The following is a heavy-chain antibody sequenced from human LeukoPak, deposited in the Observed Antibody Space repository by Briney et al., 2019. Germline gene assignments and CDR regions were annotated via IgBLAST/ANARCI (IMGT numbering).Heavy chain of an antibody. V-gene: IGHV4-34*01. D-gene: IGHD6-13*01. Sequence: SETLSLTCAVYGGSFSDYSWSWIRQPPGKGLEWIGEISHSGNTDYNPSLKSRVTISVDMSRYQFSLTLTSVTAADTAVYYCATTAAAGTRLAWFDPWGQGTLVTVSS. J-gene: IGHJ5*02. CDR3: ATTAAAGTRLAWFDP. CDR2: ISHSGNT. CDR1: GGSFSDYS.